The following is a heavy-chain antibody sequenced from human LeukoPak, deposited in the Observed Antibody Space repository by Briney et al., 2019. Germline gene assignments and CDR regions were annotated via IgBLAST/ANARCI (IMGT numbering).Heavy chain of an antibody. CDR3: ARVRIAPSFYYYYYGMDV. CDR1: GGSFSGYY. D-gene: IGHD2/OR15-2a*01. CDR2: INHSGST. V-gene: IGHV4-34*01. J-gene: IGHJ6*02. Sequence: SETLSLTCAVYGGSFSGYYWSWIRQPPGKGLEWIGEINHSGSTNYNPSLKSRVTISVDTSKNQFSLKLGSVTAADTAVYYCARVRIAPSFYYYYYGMDVWGQGTTVAVSS.